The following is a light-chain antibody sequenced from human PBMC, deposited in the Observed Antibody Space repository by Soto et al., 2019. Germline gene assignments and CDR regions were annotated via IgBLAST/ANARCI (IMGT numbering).Light chain of an antibody. Sequence: QAALTHPPSVSASPGQSLTISCTATSSDVGGYNYVSWYQQHPGKAPKLMIYEVSTRTSGVSNLFSASTSGNTASLTISGLQAEDEADYYCSSYTSSSSHVFGPGTKVTVL. CDR3: SSYTSSSSHV. CDR2: EVS. J-gene: IGLJ1*01. CDR1: SSDVGGYNY. V-gene: IGLV2-14*01.